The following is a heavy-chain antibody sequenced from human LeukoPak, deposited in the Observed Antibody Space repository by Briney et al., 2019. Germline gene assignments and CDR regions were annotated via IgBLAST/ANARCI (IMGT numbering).Heavy chain of an antibody. Sequence: GRSLRLSCAASGFSFNKFGMHWVRQAPGKGLEWVAVVWYDGNTQYYADSVKGRFTVSRDNSENTLFLQMDSLRVDDTAVYYCAKGAGFYGSGRFSYLDPWGQGTLGTVSS. CDR1: GFSFNKFG. J-gene: IGHJ5*02. CDR2: VWYDGNTQ. V-gene: IGHV3-33*06. D-gene: IGHD3-10*01. CDR3: AKGAGFYGSGRFSYLDP.